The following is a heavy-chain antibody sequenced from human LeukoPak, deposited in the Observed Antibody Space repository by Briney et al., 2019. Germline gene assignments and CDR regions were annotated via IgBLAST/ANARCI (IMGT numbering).Heavy chain of an antibody. CDR2: IIPIFGTA. Sequence: GASVKVSCKASGYTFTSYYMHWVRQAPGQGLEWMGGIIPIFGTANYAQKFQGRVTITADESTSTAYMELSSLRSEDTAVYYCARGHGHRYGNADYYYYMDAWGKGTTVTISS. CDR1: GYTFTSYY. D-gene: IGHD4-11*01. J-gene: IGHJ6*03. CDR3: ARGHGHRYGNADYYYYMDA. V-gene: IGHV1-69*13.